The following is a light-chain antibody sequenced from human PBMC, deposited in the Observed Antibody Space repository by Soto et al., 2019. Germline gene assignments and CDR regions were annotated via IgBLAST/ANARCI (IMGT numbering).Light chain of an antibody. CDR1: SSDVGGYNF. CDR2: EVS. Sequence: QSALTQPASVSGSPGQSITISCTGTSSDVGGYNFVSWYQQHPGRAPKLLIYEVSRRPSGVSNRFSGSKSGDTASLTISGLQAEDEADYYCYSYRGYYNRGFGNGTKVTV. CDR3: YSYRGYYNRG. V-gene: IGLV2-14*01. J-gene: IGLJ1*01.